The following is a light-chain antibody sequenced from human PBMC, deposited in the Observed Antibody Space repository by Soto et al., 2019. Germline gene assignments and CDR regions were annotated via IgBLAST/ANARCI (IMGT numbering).Light chain of an antibody. CDR1: QGISSW. V-gene: IGKV1D-16*01. Sequence: DIQMTQAPSSLPASVGDRFTITCRAIQGISSWLAWYQQKPEKAPKSLIYAASSLQSGVPSRFSGSGSGTEFTLTISSLQPDDLATYFCQQYHTVPYTFGQGTRLEIK. J-gene: IGKJ5*01. CDR3: QQYHTVPYT. CDR2: AAS.